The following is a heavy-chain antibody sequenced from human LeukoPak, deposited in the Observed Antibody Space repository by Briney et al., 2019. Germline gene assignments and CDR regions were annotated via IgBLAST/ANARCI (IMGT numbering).Heavy chain of an antibody. J-gene: IGHJ4*02. D-gene: IGHD3-3*01. CDR3: ARLGDDYDFWSGYSYYFDY. CDR2: INHSGST. CDR1: GGSFRGYY. Sequence: SETLSLTCAVYGGSFRGYYWSWIRQPPGKGLEWIGEINHSGSTNYNPSLKSRVTISVDTSKNQFSLKLSSVTTADTAVYYCARLGDDYDFWSGYSYYFDYWGQGTLVTVSS. V-gene: IGHV4-34*01.